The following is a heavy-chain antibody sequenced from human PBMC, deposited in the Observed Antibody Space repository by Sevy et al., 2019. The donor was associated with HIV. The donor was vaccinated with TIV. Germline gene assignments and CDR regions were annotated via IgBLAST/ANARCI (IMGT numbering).Heavy chain of an antibody. CDR2: ISYDGSNK. Sequence: GGSLRLSCAASGFTFSSYGMHWVRQAPGKGLEWVAVISYDGSNKYYADSVKGRFTISRDNSKNKLYLQMNSLRAEDTAVYYCAKDILGSSDVDYYYGMDVWGQGTTVTVSS. CDR3: AKDILGSSDVDYYYGMDV. CDR1: GFTFSSYG. J-gene: IGHJ6*02. V-gene: IGHV3-30*18. D-gene: IGHD6-6*01.